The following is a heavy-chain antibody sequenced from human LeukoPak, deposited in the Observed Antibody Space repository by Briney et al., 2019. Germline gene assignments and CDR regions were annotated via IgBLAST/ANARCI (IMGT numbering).Heavy chain of an antibody. V-gene: IGHV3-30*02. CDR1: EFTFSTYA. CDR2: ISYDGGNK. CDR3: AKHPYNWNANHYMHA. J-gene: IGHJ6*03. Sequence: GGSLRLSCAASEFTFSTYAMYWVRQGPGKGLGRVTYISYDGGNKHYAHSVKGRFSISRDNSQNTVYLQMNSLRVEDTAVYYCAKHPYNWNANHYMHAWGTGSKVIVSS. D-gene: IGHD1-1*01.